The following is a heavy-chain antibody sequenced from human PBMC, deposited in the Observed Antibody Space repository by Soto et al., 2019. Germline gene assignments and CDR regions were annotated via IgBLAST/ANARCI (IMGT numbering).Heavy chain of an antibody. J-gene: IGHJ5*02. V-gene: IGHV1-18*01. D-gene: IGHD2-15*01. CDR3: ARDRRDHLLLNNWFYP. Sequence: QVQLVQSGAEVKKPGASVKVSCKASGYTFTNYGISWVRQAPGQGLEWMGWISAYNGNTKYAQKLQGRVTMNTDTSTSTAYMELRSLRSDDTAVYYCARDRRDHLLLNNWFYPWGQGTLVTVSS. CDR1: GYTFTNYG. CDR2: ISAYNGNT.